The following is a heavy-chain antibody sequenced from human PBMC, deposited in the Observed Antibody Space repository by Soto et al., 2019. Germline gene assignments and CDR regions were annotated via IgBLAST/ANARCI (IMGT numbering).Heavy chain of an antibody. CDR1: GYTFTGYY. D-gene: IGHD6-19*01. V-gene: IGHV1-46*01. CDR3: ARGLAVAYSPALL. Sequence: QVQLVQSGAEVKKPGASVKVSCKASGYTFTGYYMHWVRQAPGQGLEWMGWINPGGGITSYAENLHGRVTMTRDTSTSTAYMELSSLRSEDTAIYYCARGLAVAYSPALLWGQGTLLTVYS. J-gene: IGHJ4*02. CDR2: INPGGGIT.